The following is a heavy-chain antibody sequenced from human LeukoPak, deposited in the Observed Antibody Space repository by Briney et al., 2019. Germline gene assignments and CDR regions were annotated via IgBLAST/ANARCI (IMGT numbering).Heavy chain of an antibody. Sequence: GGSLRLSCAASGFTFSSYEMNWVRQAPGKGLEWISYISSSGSTMYYGESVKGRFTISRDSVWTSVSLQMNSLRAEDTAIYYCVVLRGTSTRDFDLWGRGTLVTASS. CDR2: ISSSGSTM. CDR3: VVLRGTSTRDFDL. V-gene: IGHV3-48*03. CDR1: GFTFSSYE. J-gene: IGHJ2*01. D-gene: IGHD1-1*01.